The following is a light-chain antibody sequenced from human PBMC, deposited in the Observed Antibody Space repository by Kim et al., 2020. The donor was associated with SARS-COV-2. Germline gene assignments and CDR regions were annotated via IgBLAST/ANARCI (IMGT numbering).Light chain of an antibody. CDR1: QSISSY. CDR2: AAS. Sequence: DIQMTQSPSSLSASVGDRVTITCRASQSISSYLNWYQQKPGKAPKLLMYAASGVQSGVPSRFSGSGSGTDFTLTISSLQPEDFATYYCQQCYSLPHTFGQGTKLEI. J-gene: IGKJ2*01. CDR3: QQCYSLPHT. V-gene: IGKV1-39*01.